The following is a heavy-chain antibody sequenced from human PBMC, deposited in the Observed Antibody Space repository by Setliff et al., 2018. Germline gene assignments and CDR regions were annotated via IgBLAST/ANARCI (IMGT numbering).Heavy chain of an antibody. J-gene: IGHJ6*02. D-gene: IGHD7-27*01. CDR1: GFTVSSNY. Sequence: PGGSLRLSCAASGFTVSSNYMSWVRQAPGKGLEWVSVIYSGGXXXYXXXVKGRFTISRDNSKNMLYLQMNSLRAEDTAVYYCARAWGYYYGMDVWGQGTTVTVSS. CDR3: ARAWGYYYGMDV. CDR2: IYSGGXX. V-gene: IGHV3-53*01.